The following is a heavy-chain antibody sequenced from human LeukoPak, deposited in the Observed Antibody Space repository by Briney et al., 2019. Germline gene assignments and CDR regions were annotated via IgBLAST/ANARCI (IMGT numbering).Heavy chain of an antibody. CDR3: ARGPNTSSFSLVGGSDI. CDR1: GGSISSSY. J-gene: IGHJ3*02. D-gene: IGHD3-16*02. V-gene: IGHV4-4*07. CDR2: IYTSGST. Sequence: SETLSLTCTVSGGSISSSYWSWTRQPAGKGREWIGRIYTSGSTDYNPSLKSRVTMSVDTSKNQFSLKLASVTAADTAVYYCARGPNTSSFSLVGGSDIWGQGTMVTVSS.